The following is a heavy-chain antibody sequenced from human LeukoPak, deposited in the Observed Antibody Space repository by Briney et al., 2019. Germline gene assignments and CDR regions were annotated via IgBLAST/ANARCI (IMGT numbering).Heavy chain of an antibody. CDR3: AKDPANWDGYFDL. CDR2: ISSSSSYI. Sequence: GGSLRLSCAASGFTFSSYSMNWVRQAPGKGLEWVSSISSSSSYIYYADSVKGRFTISRDNSKNTLYLQMSSLRAEDTAVYYCAKDPANWDGYFDLWGRGTLVTVSS. J-gene: IGHJ2*01. D-gene: IGHD1-26*01. CDR1: GFTFSSYS. V-gene: IGHV3-21*04.